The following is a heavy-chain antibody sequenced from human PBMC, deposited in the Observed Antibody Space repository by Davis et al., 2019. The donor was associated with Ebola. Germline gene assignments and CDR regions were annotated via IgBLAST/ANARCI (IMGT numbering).Heavy chain of an antibody. D-gene: IGHD5-24*01. CDR1: GGSISSSSYS. Sequence: SETLSLTCTVSGGSISSSSYSWGWIRQPPGKGLVWIGRIYYSGSTYYNPSLKSRVTISVDTSKNQFSLKLSSVTAADTAVYYCARQRRGWLQFGVDYWGQGTLVTVSS. CDR2: IYYSGST. CDR3: ARQRRGWLQFGVDY. J-gene: IGHJ4*02. V-gene: IGHV4-39*01.